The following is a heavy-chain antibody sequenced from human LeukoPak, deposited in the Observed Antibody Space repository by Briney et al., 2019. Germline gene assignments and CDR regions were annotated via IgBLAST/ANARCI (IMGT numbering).Heavy chain of an antibody. CDR3: AREFLGYCSGGSCYGVKYYYYGMDV. D-gene: IGHD2-15*01. J-gene: IGHJ6*02. CDR2: IGSNGGST. CDR1: GFTFSSYA. V-gene: IGHV3-64*01. Sequence: GGSLRLSCAAFGFTFSSYAMYWVRQAPGKGLEYVSAIGSNGGSTYYTNSVKGRFTISRDNSKNTLYLQVGSLRAEDMAVYYCAREFLGYCSGGSCYGVKYYYYGMDVWGQGTTVTVSS.